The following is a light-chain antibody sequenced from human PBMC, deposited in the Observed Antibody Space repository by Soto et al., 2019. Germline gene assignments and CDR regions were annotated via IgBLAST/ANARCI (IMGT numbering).Light chain of an antibody. V-gene: IGKV3-20*01. J-gene: IGKJ4*01. CDR1: QSVNSGY. CDR2: GAS. Sequence: ELVLTQSPGTLSLSPGERATLSCRASQSVNSGYLAWYQQNPGQAPRLLIYGASSTATGIPDRFSGSGSGTDFTLTISRLEPEDFAVYYCQYYGRSPLTFGGGTKVEIK. CDR3: QYYGRSPLT.